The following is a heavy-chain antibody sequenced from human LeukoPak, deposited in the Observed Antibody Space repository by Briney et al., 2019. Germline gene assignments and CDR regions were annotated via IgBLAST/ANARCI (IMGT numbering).Heavy chain of an antibody. Sequence: GGSLRLSCAASGFTFSGYWMSWVRQAPGKGLEWVANIKQDGSEKYYVDSVKGRFTISRDNAKNTVFLQMNSLRAKDTAVYYCARGVNYAMDVWGQGTTVTVSS. D-gene: IGHD4-23*01. V-gene: IGHV3-7*02. CDR1: GFTFSGYW. CDR2: IKQDGSEK. CDR3: ARGVNYAMDV. J-gene: IGHJ6*02.